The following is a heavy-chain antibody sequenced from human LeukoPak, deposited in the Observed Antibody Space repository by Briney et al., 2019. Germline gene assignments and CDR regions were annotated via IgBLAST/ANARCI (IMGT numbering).Heavy chain of an antibody. CDR1: GFTFSSYW. D-gene: IGHD4/OR15-4a*01. V-gene: IGHV3-74*01. CDR2: IKSDGST. J-gene: IGHJ4*02. CDR3: ARDLTF. Sequence: GGSLRLSCAASGFTFSSYWMHWVRQAPGKGLVWVSRIKSDGSTNYADSVKGRFTISRDNAKNSLYLQMNSLRAEDTAVYYCARDLTFWGQGTLVTVSS.